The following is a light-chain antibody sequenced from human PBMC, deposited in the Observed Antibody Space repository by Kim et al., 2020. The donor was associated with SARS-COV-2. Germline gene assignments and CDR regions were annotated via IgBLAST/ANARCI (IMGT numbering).Light chain of an antibody. CDR1: QSVGSY. CDR3: QQRSSWYT. J-gene: IGKJ2*01. Sequence: LSLSTGERATLSCRASQSVGSYLAWYQQKPGQAPRLLISDASNRATDIPARFSGSGSGTDFTLTISSLEPEDFAVYYCQQRSSWYTFGQGTKLEI. V-gene: IGKV3-11*01. CDR2: DAS.